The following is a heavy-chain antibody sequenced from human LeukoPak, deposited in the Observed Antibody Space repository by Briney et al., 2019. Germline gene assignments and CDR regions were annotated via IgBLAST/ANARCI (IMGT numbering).Heavy chain of an antibody. D-gene: IGHD5-12*01. CDR2: IYPADSDT. V-gene: IGHV5-51*01. J-gene: IGHJ4*02. CDR3: ARRDLGGYDFAYFDY. CDR1: GYSFTTYW. Sequence: GESLQISCQGSGYSFTTYWIGWVRQMPGKGLEWMGIIYPADSDTRYRPSIQGQVTISADKSISTAYLQWSSLKASDTAMYYCARRDLGGYDFAYFDYWGQGTLVTVSS.